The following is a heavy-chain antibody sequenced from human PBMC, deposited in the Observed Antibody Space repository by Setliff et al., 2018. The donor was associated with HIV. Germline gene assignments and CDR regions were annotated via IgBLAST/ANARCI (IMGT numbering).Heavy chain of an antibody. Sequence: SETLSLTCTVSGGFISGYYWTWIRQPPGKGLEWIGYIYSSGSINYNPSLKSRLTISLDTSKNQFSLKLSSVAAADTAVYYCARDDRCSGGCCYSYWGQGALVTVS. D-gene: IGHD2-15*01. CDR3: ARDDRCSGGCCYSY. CDR2: IYSSGSI. V-gene: IGHV4-4*09. CDR1: GGFISGYY. J-gene: IGHJ4*02.